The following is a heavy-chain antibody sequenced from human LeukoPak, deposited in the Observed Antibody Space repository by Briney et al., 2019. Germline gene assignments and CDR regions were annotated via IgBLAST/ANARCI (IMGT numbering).Heavy chain of an antibody. CDR1: GFTFSSYG. CDR3: AKGGAYYYDSSGFDH. J-gene: IGHJ4*02. V-gene: IGHV3-30*18. CDR2: ISYDGSNK. Sequence: GGSLRLSCAASGFTFSSYGMHWVRQAPGKGLEWVAVISYDGSNKYYADSVKGRFTISRDNSKNTLYLQMNSLRAEDTAVYYCAKGGAYYYDSSGFDHWGQGTLVTVSS. D-gene: IGHD3-22*01.